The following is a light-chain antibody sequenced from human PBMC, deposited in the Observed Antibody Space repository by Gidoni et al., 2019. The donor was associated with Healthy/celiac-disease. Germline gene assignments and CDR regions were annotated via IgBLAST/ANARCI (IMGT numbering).Light chain of an antibody. CDR3: QQRGRWPLT. CDR1: HSLGTF. Sequence: ELVLTQSPATLSLSPGERATLSCRASHSLGTFLVWYQHKPGPAPRLLIYGASTRSTGVPARFSGGGSGTDFTLTIASLEPEDFAIYYCQQRGRWPLTFGGGTRVEI. CDR2: GAS. J-gene: IGKJ4*01. V-gene: IGKV3-11*01.